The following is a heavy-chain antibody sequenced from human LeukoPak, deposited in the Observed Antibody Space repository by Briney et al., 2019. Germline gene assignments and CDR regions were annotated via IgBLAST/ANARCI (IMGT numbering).Heavy chain of an antibody. J-gene: IGHJ4*02. CDR1: GYTFTSYG. V-gene: IGHV1-18*01. CDR3: ARGVYDFWSGSRYYFDY. CDR2: ISAYNGNT. D-gene: IGHD3-3*01. Sequence: ASVKVSRKASGYTFTSYGISWVRQAPGQGLEWMGWISAYNGNTNYAQKLQGRVTMTTDTSTSTAYMELRSLRSDDTAVYHCARGVYDFWSGSRYYFDYWGQGTLVTVSS.